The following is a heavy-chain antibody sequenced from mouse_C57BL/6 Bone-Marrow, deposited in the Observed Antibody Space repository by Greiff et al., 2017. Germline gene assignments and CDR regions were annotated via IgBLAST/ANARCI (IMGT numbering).Heavy chain of an antibody. Sequence: VQLQQSGAELVKPGASVKMSCKASGYTFTSYWITWVKQRPGQGLEWIGDIYPGSGSTNYNEKFKSKATLTVDTSSSTAYMQLSSLTSEDSAVYYCAPHGYDDAMDYWGQGTSVTVSS. CDR2: IYPGSGST. D-gene: IGHD2-2*01. CDR1: GYTFTSYW. J-gene: IGHJ4*01. V-gene: IGHV1-55*01. CDR3: APHGYDDAMDY.